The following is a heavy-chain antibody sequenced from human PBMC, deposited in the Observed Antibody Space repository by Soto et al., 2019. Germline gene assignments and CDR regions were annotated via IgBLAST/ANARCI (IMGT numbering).Heavy chain of an antibody. CDR2: FDPEDGET. J-gene: IGHJ3*02. CDR1: GYTLTELS. D-gene: IGHD2-15*01. V-gene: IGHV1-24*01. CDR3: ATLVVAATRGVLSGDAFDI. Sequence: ASVKVSCKVSGYTLTELSMHWVRQAPGKGLEWMGGFDPEDGETIYAQKFQGRVTMTEDTSTDTAYMELSSLRSEDTAVYYCATLVVAATRGVLSGDAFDIWGQGTMVTVSS.